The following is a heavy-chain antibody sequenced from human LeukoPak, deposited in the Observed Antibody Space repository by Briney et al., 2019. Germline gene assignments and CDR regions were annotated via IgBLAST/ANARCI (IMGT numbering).Heavy chain of an antibody. CDR1: GFTFSSYA. D-gene: IGHD7-27*01. CDR2: ISGSGGST. J-gene: IGHJ6*02. V-gene: IGHV3-23*01. Sequence: GGSLRLSCAASGFTFSSYAMSWVRQAPGKGLEWVSAISGSGGSTYYADSVKGRFTISRDNSKNTLYLQMNSLRAEDTGVYYCANAWGANSEYYYYGMDVWGQGTTVTVSS. CDR3: ANAWGANSEYYYYGMDV.